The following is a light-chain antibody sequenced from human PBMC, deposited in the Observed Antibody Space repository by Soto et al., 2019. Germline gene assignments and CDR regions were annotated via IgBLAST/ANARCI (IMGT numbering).Light chain of an antibody. J-gene: IGLJ7*01. V-gene: IGLV7-46*01. CDR3: LLFYDGVAV. Sequence: QAVVTQEPSLTVSPGGTVTLTCGSSTGDVTNGRWPYWFQQRPGQVPRTLIHDTSNKHPWPPARFSGSLLGDKAALTLSGAQPEDEAVYYCLLFYDGVAVFGGGTQLTVL. CDR1: TGDVTNGRW. CDR2: DTS.